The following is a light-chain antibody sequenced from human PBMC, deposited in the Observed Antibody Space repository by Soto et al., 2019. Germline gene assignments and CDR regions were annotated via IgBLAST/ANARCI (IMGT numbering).Light chain of an antibody. V-gene: IGKV1-39*01. CDR3: QQSYSTLWT. CDR2: AAS. J-gene: IGKJ1*01. Sequence: DIQMTQSPSSLSASVGDRVTITCRASQSINWYQQKPGKAPKLLIYAASSLQSGVPSRFSGSGSGTDFTLIISSLQPEDFETYYCQQSYSTLWTFGQGTKVEIK. CDR1: QSI.